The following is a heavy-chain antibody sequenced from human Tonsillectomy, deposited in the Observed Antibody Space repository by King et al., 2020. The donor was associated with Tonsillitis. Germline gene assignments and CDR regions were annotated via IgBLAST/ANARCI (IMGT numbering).Heavy chain of an antibody. Sequence: QLVQSGAEVKKPGASVKVSCKASGYTFTGYYMHWVRQAPGQGLEWMGWINPNSCGTDYAQKFQGRVTMTRDTSIGTAYMELSRLTSDDTAVYYCARDSGQWLTWHYFDYWGQGTLVTVSS. CDR2: INPNSCGT. D-gene: IGHD6-19*01. CDR3: ARDSGQWLTWHYFDY. CDR1: GYTFTGYY. J-gene: IGHJ4*02. V-gene: IGHV1-2*02.